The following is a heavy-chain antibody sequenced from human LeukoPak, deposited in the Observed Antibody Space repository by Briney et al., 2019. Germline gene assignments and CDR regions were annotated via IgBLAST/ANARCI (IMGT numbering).Heavy chain of an antibody. V-gene: IGHV3-21*01. CDR3: ARDGERDIVVVPAAMGRGYYYGMDV. J-gene: IGHJ6*04. D-gene: IGHD2-2*01. Sequence: GGSLRLSCAASGFTFSSYSMNWVRQAPGKGLEWVSSISSSSSYIYYADSVKGRFTISRDNAKNSLYLQMNSLRAEDTAVYCCARDGERDIVVVPAAMGRGYYYGMDVWGKGTTVTVSS. CDR1: GFTFSSYS. CDR2: ISSSSSYI.